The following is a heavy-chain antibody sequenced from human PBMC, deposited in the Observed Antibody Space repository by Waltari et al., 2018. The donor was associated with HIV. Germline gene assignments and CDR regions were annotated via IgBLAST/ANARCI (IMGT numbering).Heavy chain of an antibody. D-gene: IGHD6-13*01. V-gene: IGHV3-48*03. Sequence: EVQLVESGGGLVQPGGSLRLSCAASGFTFSNYEMNWVRQAPGKGLGWVSYISSSGSTIYYADSVKGRFTISRDNAKNSLYLQMNSLRAEDTAVYYCARSRTAAGMVYWGQGTLVTVSS. CDR3: ARSRTAAGMVY. J-gene: IGHJ4*02. CDR2: ISSSGSTI. CDR1: GFTFSNYE.